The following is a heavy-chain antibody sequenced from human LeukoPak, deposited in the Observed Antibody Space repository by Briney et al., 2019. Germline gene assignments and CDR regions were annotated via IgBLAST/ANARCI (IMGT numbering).Heavy chain of an antibody. J-gene: IGHJ4*02. CDR1: GFTFDDYG. CDR2: ISSGSSSI. Sequence: TGGSLRLSCAASGFTFDDYGMGWVRQAPGKGLEWLSFISSGSSSIYYADTVKGRFTISRDNAKNSLYLQLNSLRAEDTAVYYCARDYCRTTTCRLDFWGQGTLVTVSS. D-gene: IGHD2-2*01. V-gene: IGHV3-48*01. CDR3: ARDYCRTTTCRLDF.